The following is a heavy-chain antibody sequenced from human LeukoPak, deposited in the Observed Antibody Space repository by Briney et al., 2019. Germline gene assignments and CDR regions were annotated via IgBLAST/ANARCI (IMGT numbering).Heavy chain of an antibody. J-gene: IGHJ4*02. V-gene: IGHV4-34*01. CDR3: ARAFRSTYFDY. Sequence: SETLSLTCAVYGGSVSGYYWSWIRQAPGKGLEWIGEINHSGSTNYNPSLKSRVTISVDTSKNQFSLKLSSVTAADTAVYYCARAFRSTYFDYWGQGTLVTVSS. D-gene: IGHD3-3*01. CDR2: INHSGST. CDR1: GGSVSGYY.